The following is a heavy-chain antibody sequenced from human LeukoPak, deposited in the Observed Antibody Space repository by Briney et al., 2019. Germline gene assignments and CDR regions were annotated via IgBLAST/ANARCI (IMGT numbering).Heavy chain of an antibody. V-gene: IGHV3-7*01. CDR1: GFTLSSYW. CDR3: ARDQGGSSWYEAVDY. D-gene: IGHD6-13*01. CDR2: IKQDGSEK. J-gene: IGHJ4*02. Sequence: GGSLRLSCAASGFTLSSYWMSWVRQAPGKGLEWVANIKQDGSEKYYVDSVKGRFTISRDNAKNSLYLQMNSLRAEDTAVYYCARDQGGSSWYEAVDYWGQGTLVTVSS.